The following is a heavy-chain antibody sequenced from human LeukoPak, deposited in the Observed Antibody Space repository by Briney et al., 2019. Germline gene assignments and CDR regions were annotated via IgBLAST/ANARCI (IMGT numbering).Heavy chain of an antibody. CDR3: ARDIAAAVLRFDP. CDR1: GYTFTGYY. J-gene: IGHJ5*02. Sequence: ASVKVSCKASGYTFTGYYMHWVRQAPGQGLDWMGWINPNSGGTNYAQKFQGRVTMTRDTTISTAYMELSRLRSDHTAVYYGARDIAAAVLRFDPWGQGTLVTVSS. V-gene: IGHV1-2*02. CDR2: INPNSGGT. D-gene: IGHD6-13*01.